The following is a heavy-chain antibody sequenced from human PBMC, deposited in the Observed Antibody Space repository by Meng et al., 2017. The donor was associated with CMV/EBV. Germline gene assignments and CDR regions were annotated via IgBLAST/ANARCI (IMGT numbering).Heavy chain of an antibody. CDR1: VGTFHSYA. CDR2: IIPIFGTA. J-gene: IGHJ4*02. CDR3: ARGRAEYSGYDEFDY. V-gene: IGHV1-69*06. D-gene: IGHD5-12*01. Sequence: SVGTFHSYAISWVRPAPGQGLEWMGGIIPIFGTANYAQKFQGRVTITADKSTSTAYMELSSLRSEDTAVYYCARGRAEYSGYDEFDYWGQGTLVTVSS.